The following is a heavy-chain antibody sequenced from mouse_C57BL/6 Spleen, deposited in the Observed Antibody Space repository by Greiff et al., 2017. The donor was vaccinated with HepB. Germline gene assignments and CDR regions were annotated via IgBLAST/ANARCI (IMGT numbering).Heavy chain of an antibody. Sequence: QVQLQQSGPELVKPGASVKISCKASGYAFSSSWMNWVKQRPGKGLEWIGRIYPGDGDTNYNGKFKGKATLTADKSSSTAYMQLSSLTSEDSAVYFCARYKGSGYYFDYWGQGTTLTVSS. D-gene: IGHD1-1*02. J-gene: IGHJ2*01. CDR2: IYPGDGDT. CDR1: GYAFSSSW. V-gene: IGHV1-82*01. CDR3: ARYKGSGYYFDY.